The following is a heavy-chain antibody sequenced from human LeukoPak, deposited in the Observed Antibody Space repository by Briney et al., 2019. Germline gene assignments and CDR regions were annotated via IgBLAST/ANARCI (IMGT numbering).Heavy chain of an antibody. J-gene: IGHJ6*03. V-gene: IGHV4-4*07. CDR1: GGSISSYY. Sequence: SETLSLTCTVSGGSISSYYWSWIRQPAGEGLEWIGRIFTSGSTNYNPPLKSRVTLSVDTSKKHFSLKLSSVTAADTAVYYCARSGDYGSLYYYYYYMDVWGKGTTVTVSS. CDR2: IFTSGST. CDR3: ARSGDYGSLYYYYYYMDV. D-gene: IGHD4-17*01.